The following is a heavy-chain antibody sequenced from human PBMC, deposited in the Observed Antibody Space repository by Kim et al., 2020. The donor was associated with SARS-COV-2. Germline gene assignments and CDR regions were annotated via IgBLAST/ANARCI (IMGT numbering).Heavy chain of an antibody. V-gene: IGHV3-72*01. Sequence: GGSLRLSCAASGFILSDHYMDWVRQAPGKGLEWVGRTKNKANSYTTEYAASVKGRFTISRDDSKNSLYLQMNSLKTEDTAVYYCGREPDYWGQGILVTVSS. J-gene: IGHJ4*02. CDR1: GFILSDHY. CDR3: GREPDY. CDR2: TKNKANSYTT.